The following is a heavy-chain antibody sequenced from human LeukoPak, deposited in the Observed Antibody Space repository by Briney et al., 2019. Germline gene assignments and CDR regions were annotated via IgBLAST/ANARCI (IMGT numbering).Heavy chain of an antibody. CDR2: IWHDGSVE. CDR3: AKEGDQFRGYLDA. D-gene: IGHD3-16*01. J-gene: IGHJ6*03. V-gene: IGHV3-33*06. Sequence: GGSLRLSCAASGFTFSRLGMHWVRQAPGKGLEWVAMIWHDGSVEEYAASVKGRFTISRDNSRDTLFLQMNRLRDDDTAVYYCAKEGDQFRGYLDAWGKGTTVTVSS. CDR1: GFTFSRLG.